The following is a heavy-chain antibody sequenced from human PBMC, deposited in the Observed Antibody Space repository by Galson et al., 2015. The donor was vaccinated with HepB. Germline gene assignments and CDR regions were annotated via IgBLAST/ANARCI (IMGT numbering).Heavy chain of an antibody. CDR1: GFTFSSYA. V-gene: IGHV3-23*01. J-gene: IGHJ2*01. Sequence: SLRLSCAASGFTFSSYAMSWVRQAPGKGLEWVSAISGSGSSTYYADSVKGRFTISRDNSKNTLYLQMNSLRAEDTAVYYCAKDRLRFQQDWYFDLWGRGTLVTVSS. CDR2: ISGSGSST. D-gene: IGHD1/OR15-1a*01. CDR3: AKDRLRFQQDWYFDL.